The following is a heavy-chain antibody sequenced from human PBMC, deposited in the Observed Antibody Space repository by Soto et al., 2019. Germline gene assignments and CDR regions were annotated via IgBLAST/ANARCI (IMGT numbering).Heavy chain of an antibody. J-gene: IGHJ4*02. CDR3: TRHEVGATPPADY. CDR2: IRSKANSYAT. V-gene: IGHV3-73*02. CDR1: GFTFSGSA. D-gene: IGHD1-26*01. Sequence: EVQLVESGGGLVQPGGSLKLSCAASGFTFSGSAMHWVRQASGKGLEWVGRIRSKANSYATAYAASVKARFTISRDDSKNTAYLQMNSLKTEDTAVYYCTRHEVGATPPADYWGQGTLVTVSS.